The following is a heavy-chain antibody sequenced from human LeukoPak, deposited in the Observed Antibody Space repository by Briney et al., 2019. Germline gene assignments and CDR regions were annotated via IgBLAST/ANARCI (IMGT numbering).Heavy chain of an antibody. CDR3: ARTDFWSGFSDY. J-gene: IGHJ4*02. D-gene: IGHD3-3*01. CDR2: ISSSVSTI. V-gene: IGHV3-11*01. CDR1: GFTFSDYY. Sequence: GGSLRLSCAASGFTFSDYYMSWIRQAPGKGLEWVSYISSSVSTIYYADSGKGRFTISRDNTKNSLYLQMNSLRAEDTAVYYCARTDFWSGFSDYWGQGTLVTVSS.